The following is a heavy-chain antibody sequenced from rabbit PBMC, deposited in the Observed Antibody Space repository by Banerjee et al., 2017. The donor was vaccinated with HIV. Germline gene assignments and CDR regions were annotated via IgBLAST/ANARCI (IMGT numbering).Heavy chain of an antibody. CDR3: AKWGSGWEFGL. CDR1: GFSFSSAYD. V-gene: IGHV1S45*01. CDR2: INTGSGNA. D-gene: IGHD4-1*01. Sequence: QEQLVESGGGLVQPEGSLTLTCKASGFSFSSAYDMCWVRQAPGKGLELIACINTGSGNAYYASWVIGRFTISKTSSTTVTLQMTSLTAADTATYFCAKWGSGWEFGLWGPGTLVTVS. J-gene: IGHJ4*01.